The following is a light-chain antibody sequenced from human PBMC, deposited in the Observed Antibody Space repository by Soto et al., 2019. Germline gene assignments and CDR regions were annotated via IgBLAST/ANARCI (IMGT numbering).Light chain of an antibody. CDR1: GSNIGAGYD. J-gene: IGLJ1*01. Sequence: QSVLTQPPSVSGAPGQRVTISCTGSGSNIGAGYDVHWYQQLPGTAPKLLIFANIKRPSGVPDRFSGSKSGTSASLAITGLRAEDEADYYCQSYDSSPSGYVFGTGTKVTV. CDR3: QSYDSSPSGYV. V-gene: IGLV1-40*01. CDR2: ANI.